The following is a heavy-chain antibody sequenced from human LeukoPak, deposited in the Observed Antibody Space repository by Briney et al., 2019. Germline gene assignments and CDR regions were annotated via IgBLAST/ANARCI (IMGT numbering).Heavy chain of an antibody. CDR1: GFTFSSYS. CDR3: AREGIAAFSDY. V-gene: IGHV3-21*01. J-gene: IGHJ4*02. D-gene: IGHD6-13*01. CDR2: ISSSSSYI. Sequence: XSCAASGFTFSSYSMNWVRQAPGKGLEWVSSISSSSSYIYYADSVKGRFTISRDNAKNSLYLQMNSLRAEDTAVYYCAREGIAAFSDYWGQGTLVTVSS.